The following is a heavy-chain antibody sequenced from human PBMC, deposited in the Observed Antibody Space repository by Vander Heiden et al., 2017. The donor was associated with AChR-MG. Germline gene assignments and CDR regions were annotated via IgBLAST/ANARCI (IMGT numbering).Heavy chain of an antibody. CDR2: ISSSSSYI. Sequence: EVQLVESGGGLVKPGGSLRLSCAASGFPFRSHRMNRVRQAPGKGLEWVSSISSSSSYIYYADSVKGRFTISRDNAKNSLYLQMNSLRAEDTAVYYCARGRRDYYDSSGSDAFDIWGQGTMVTVSS. D-gene: IGHD3-22*01. CDR1: GFPFRSHR. V-gene: IGHV3-21*01. J-gene: IGHJ3*02. CDR3: ARGRRDYYDSSGSDAFDI.